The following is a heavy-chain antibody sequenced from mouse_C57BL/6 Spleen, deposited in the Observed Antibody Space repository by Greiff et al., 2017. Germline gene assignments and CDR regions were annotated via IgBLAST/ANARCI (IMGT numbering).Heavy chain of an antibody. V-gene: IGHV5-4*01. CDR1: GFTFSSYA. D-gene: IGHD2-10*02. CDR2: ISDGGSYT. Sequence: EVMLVESGGGLVKPGGSLKLSCAASGFTFSSYAMSWVRQTPEKRLEWVATISDGGSYTYYPDNVKGRFTISRDNAKNNLYLQMSQLKSEDTAMYYCARDRSMAYWGQGTLVTVSA. J-gene: IGHJ3*01. CDR3: ARDRSMAY.